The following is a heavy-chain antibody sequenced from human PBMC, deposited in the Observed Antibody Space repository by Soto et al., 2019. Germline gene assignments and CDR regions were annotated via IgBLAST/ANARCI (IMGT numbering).Heavy chain of an antibody. CDR3: ATSNWFDP. J-gene: IGHJ5*02. CDR2: IYYSGST. CDR1: GGSISSRGYY. V-gene: IGHV4-39*01. Sequence: QLQLQESGPGLVKPSETLSLTCTVSGGSISSRGYYWGWIRQPPGKGLEWIGTIYYSGSTYYNPSLHRRVTISVDTSHNQFSLKLSSVTAADAAVYYCATSNWFDPWGQGTLVTVSS.